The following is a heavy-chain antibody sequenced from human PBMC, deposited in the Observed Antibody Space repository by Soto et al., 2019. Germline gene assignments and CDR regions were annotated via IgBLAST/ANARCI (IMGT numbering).Heavy chain of an antibody. D-gene: IGHD2-21*02. Sequence: QVQLVQSGAEVREPGASVKVSCKASGYSFTSLDINWVRQTTGQGLEWMGWMQPSSGRTGYAQKFQGRLTMTRDTPINTAYMELSSLTSDATAFYYCARGVTAGVDYWGQGTLVTVSS. CDR1: GYSFTSLD. CDR2: MQPSSGRT. J-gene: IGHJ4*02. CDR3: ARGVTAGVDY. V-gene: IGHV1-8*01.